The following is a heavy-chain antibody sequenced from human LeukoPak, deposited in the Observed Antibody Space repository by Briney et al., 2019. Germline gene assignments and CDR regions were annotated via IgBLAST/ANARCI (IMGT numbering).Heavy chain of an antibody. Sequence: GGSLRLSCAASGFTFSSYAMSWVRQAPGKGLEWVGFIRSKAYGGTTEYAASVKGRFTISRDDSKSIAYLQMNSLKTEDTAVYYCTRDPQCYYDSSGYYAYYYYGMDVWGQGTTVTVSS. J-gene: IGHJ6*02. CDR1: GFTFSSYA. V-gene: IGHV3-49*04. D-gene: IGHD3-22*01. CDR2: IRSKAYGGTT. CDR3: TRDPQCYYDSSGYYAYYYYGMDV.